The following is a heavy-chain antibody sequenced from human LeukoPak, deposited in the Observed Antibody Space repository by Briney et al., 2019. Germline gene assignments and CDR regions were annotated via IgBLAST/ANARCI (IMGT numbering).Heavy chain of an antibody. CDR1: GGTFSSYA. J-gene: IGHJ4*02. D-gene: IGHD1-1*01. V-gene: IGHV1-69*04. CDR3: ARDGLDNWNFYEYHDY. Sequence: ASVKVSCKASGGTFSSYAISWVRQAPGQGLEWMGRIIPILGIANYAQKFQGRVTITADKSTSTAYMELSSLRAEDTAVYYCARDGLDNWNFYEYHDYWGQGTLVTVSS. CDR2: IIPILGIA.